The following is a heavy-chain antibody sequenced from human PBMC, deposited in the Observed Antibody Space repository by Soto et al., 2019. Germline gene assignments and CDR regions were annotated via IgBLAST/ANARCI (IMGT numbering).Heavy chain of an antibody. J-gene: IGHJ6*02. CDR1: GFTFSSYG. CDR3: AKAHCGGDCYRNRVYGIDV. Sequence: QVQLVESGGGVVQPGRSLRLSCAASGFTFSSYGMHWVRQAPGKGLEWVAVISYDGSNKYYADSVKGRFTISRDNSKNTPYLQMNSLRAEDTAVYYCAKAHCGGDCYRNRVYGIDVWGQGTTVTVSS. D-gene: IGHD2-21*02. V-gene: IGHV3-30*18. CDR2: ISYDGSNK.